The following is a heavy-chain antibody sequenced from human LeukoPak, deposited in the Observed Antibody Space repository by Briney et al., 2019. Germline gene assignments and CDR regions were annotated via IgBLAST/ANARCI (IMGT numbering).Heavy chain of an antibody. CDR2: ISSSGSTI. J-gene: IGHJ4*02. D-gene: IGHD3-22*01. CDR1: GFTFSSHE. V-gene: IGHV3-48*03. Sequence: WGSLRLSCAASGFTFSSHEMNWVRQAPGKGLKWVSYISSSGSTIYYADSVKGRFTISRDNAKNSLYLQMNSLRAEDTAVYYCATEHNYYDSSGYFDYWGQGTLVTVSS. CDR3: ATEHNYYDSSGYFDY.